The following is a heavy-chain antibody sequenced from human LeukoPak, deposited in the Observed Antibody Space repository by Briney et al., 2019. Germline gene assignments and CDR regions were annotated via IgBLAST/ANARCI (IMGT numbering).Heavy chain of an antibody. D-gene: IGHD5-18*01. CDR2: INPNTGGT. CDR3: ARASGYSYGVIGDAFYI. J-gene: IGHJ3*02. Sequence: GASVKVSCKASGYTFSGYYMHWVRQAPGQGLEWMGWINPNTGGTNYAQKFQGRVTMTRDTSISTAYMELSRLRSDDTAVYYCARASGYSYGVIGDAFYIWGQGTMVTVSS. V-gene: IGHV1-2*02. CDR1: GYTFSGYY.